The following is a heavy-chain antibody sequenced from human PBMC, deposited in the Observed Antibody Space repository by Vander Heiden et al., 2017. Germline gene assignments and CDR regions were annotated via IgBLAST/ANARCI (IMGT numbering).Heavy chain of an antibody. CDR2: IWFDGTNK. D-gene: IGHD3-9*01. J-gene: IGHJ4*02. CDR3: ARGTTGYYRGSYFDY. CDR1: GFTFRGYG. Sequence: QVPLVESGGGVVQPGKALSLSCAASGFTFRGYGMHWVRQAPGKELEWVAVIWFDGTNKYYGDSVKGRFTISRDNSKNTVYLQMNSLRAEDTAVYYCARGTTGYYRGSYFDYWGQGTLVTASS. V-gene: IGHV3-33*01.